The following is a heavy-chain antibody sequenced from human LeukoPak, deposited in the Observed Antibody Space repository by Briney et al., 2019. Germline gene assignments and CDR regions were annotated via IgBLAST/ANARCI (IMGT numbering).Heavy chain of an antibody. J-gene: IGHJ4*02. Sequence: PGGSLRLSCAASGFTVSSNYRNWVRQAPGKGLEWVSVIYSGGSTNYADSVKGRFTISRDNSKNTLYLQMNSLRAEDTAVYYCIQGYTSEFWGQGTLVTVSS. CDR2: IYSGGST. CDR3: IQGYTSEF. V-gene: IGHV3-53*01. D-gene: IGHD5-18*01. CDR1: GFTVSSNY.